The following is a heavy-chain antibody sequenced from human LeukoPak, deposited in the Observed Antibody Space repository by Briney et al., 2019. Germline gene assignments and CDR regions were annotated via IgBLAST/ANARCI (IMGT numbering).Heavy chain of an antibody. CDR2: IYHSGST. J-gene: IGHJ5*02. V-gene: IGHV4-30-2*01. Sequence: PSETLSLTCAVYGGSFSGYSWSWIRQPPGKGLEWIGYIYHSGSTYYNPSLKSRVTISVDRSKNQFSLKLSSVTAADTAVYYCARGPIDYDSSGLFDPWGQGTLVTVSS. CDR3: ARGPIDYDSSGLFDP. D-gene: IGHD3-22*01. CDR1: GGSFSGYS.